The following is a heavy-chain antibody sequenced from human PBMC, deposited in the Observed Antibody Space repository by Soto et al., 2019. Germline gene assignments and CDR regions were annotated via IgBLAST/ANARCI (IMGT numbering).Heavy chain of an antibody. CDR3: ARDRVGWELLMFCDY. CDR1: GFTFSSYA. V-gene: IGHV3-30-3*01. J-gene: IGHJ4*02. Sequence: GGSLRLSSAASGFTFSSYAMHWVRQAPGKGLEWVAVISYDGSNKYYADSVKGRFTIFRDNSKNTLYLQMNSLRAEDTAVYYCARDRVGWELLMFCDYWGQGTLVTVSS. CDR2: ISYDGSNK. D-gene: IGHD1-26*01.